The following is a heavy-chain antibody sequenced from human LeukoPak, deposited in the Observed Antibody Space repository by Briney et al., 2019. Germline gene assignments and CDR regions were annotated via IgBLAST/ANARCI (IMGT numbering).Heavy chain of an antibody. CDR2: IYYSGST. CDR1: GGSVSSGSYY. D-gene: IGHD1-26*01. V-gene: IGHV4-61*01. J-gene: IGHJ4*02. Sequence: SETLSLTCTVSGGSVSSGSYYWSWIRQPPGKGLEWIGYIYYSGSTNYNPSLKSRVTISVDTSKNQFSLKLSSVTAADTAVYYCARRKGGSYFDYWGQGTLVTVSS. CDR3: ARRKGGSYFDY.